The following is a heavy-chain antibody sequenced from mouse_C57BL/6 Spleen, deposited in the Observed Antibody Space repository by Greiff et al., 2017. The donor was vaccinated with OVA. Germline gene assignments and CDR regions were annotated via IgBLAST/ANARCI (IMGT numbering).Heavy chain of an antibody. Sequence: LVKPGASVKIPCKASGYTFTDYNMDWVKQSHGKSLEWIGDINPNNGGTIYNQKFKGKATLTVDKCSSTAYMELRSLTSEDTAVYYCARRGFYYGSSFWYFDVWGTGTTVTVSS. CDR3: ARRGFYYGSSFWYFDV. CDR2: INPNNGGT. J-gene: IGHJ1*03. D-gene: IGHD1-1*01. V-gene: IGHV1-18*01. CDR1: GYTFTDYN.